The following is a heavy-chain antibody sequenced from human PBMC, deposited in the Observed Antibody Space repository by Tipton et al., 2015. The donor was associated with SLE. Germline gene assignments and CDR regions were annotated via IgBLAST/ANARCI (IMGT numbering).Heavy chain of an antibody. J-gene: IGHJ4*02. Sequence: QLVQSGGGVVQPGGSLRLSCAASGFTFSSYGMHWVRQAPGKGLEWVSSISSSGSYIYYADSVKGRFTISRDNAKNSLYLQMNSLRAEDTAVYYCARDRDGYNWFDYWGQGTLVTVSS. CDR3: ARDRDGYNWFDY. D-gene: IGHD5-24*01. V-gene: IGHV3-21*01. CDR1: GFTFSSYG. CDR2: ISSSGSYI.